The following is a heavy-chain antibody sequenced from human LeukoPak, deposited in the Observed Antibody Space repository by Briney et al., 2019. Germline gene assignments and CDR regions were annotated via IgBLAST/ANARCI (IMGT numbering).Heavy chain of an antibody. Sequence: GGSLQSPVQAPGSGSISSWIGWVGQIRGKGLEWMGIIYPGDDDTRYSPTFQGQDTISADKSISTPYLQWSGLKASDTAMYYCATVPAATPGDWFDPWGQGTLVTVSS. CDR2: IYPGDDDT. CDR1: GSGSISSW. D-gene: IGHD2-2*01. V-gene: IGHV5-51*01. CDR3: ATVPAATPGDWFDP. J-gene: IGHJ5*02.